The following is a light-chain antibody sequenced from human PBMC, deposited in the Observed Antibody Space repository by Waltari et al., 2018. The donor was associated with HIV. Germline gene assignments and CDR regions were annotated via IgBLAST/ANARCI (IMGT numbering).Light chain of an antibody. CDR1: QSVNNN. CDR3: QQYANWPFT. CDR2: DAS. V-gene: IGKV3-15*01. J-gene: IGKJ5*01. Sequence: EKVMTQSPATLSVSPGERATFTCRAIQSVNNNLAWYQQKPGQAPRLLIYDASTRATNIPARFSGSGSGTDFTLTISSLQSEDFAVYFCQQYANWPFTFGQGTRLEIK.